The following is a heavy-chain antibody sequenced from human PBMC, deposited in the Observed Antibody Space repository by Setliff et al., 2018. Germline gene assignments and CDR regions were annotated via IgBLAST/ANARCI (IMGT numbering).Heavy chain of an antibody. V-gene: IGHV1-18*01. Sequence: ASVKVSCKASGYTFTSYGISWVRQAPGQGLERMGWMNAGNGNTEYSQKFKGRVTLSRDTSANIAYMELRSLTSEDTAVYYCARGRAHYYFSGSFMDYWGQGTLVTVSS. CDR1: GYTFTSYG. D-gene: IGHD3-10*01. CDR2: MNAGNGNT. J-gene: IGHJ4*02. CDR3: ARGRAHYYFSGSFMDY.